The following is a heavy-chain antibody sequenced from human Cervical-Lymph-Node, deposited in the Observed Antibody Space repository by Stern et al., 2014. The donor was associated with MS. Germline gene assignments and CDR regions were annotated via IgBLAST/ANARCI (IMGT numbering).Heavy chain of an antibody. CDR3: ARWAYSSGWYNWFDP. CDR1: GGSISSSSYY. J-gene: IGHJ5*02. D-gene: IGHD3-22*01. CDR2: IYYSGST. Sequence: QVQLVESGPGLVKPSETLSLTCTVSGGSISSSSYYWGWIRQPPGKGLEWIGSIYYSGSTYYNPSLKSRVTISVDKSTNPHSLKLSSVTAADTAVYYCARWAYSSGWYNWFDPWGQGTLVTVSS. V-gene: IGHV4-39*01.